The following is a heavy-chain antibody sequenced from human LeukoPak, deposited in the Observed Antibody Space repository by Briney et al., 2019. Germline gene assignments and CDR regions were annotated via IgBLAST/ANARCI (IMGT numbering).Heavy chain of an antibody. CDR2: INPNSGGT. CDR3: ARVVVVPAAGPLDY. V-gene: IGHV1-2*02. Sequence: ASVKVSCKASGYTFTGYYMHWVRQAPGQGLEWMGWINPNSGGTNYAQKFQGRVTMTRDTSISTAYMELGRLRSDDTAVYYCARVVVVPAAGPLDYWGQGTLVTVSS. J-gene: IGHJ4*02. D-gene: IGHD2-2*01. CDR1: GYTFTGYY.